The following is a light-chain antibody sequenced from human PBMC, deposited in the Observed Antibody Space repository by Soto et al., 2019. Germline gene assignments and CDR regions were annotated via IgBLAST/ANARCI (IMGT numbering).Light chain of an antibody. V-gene: IGKV3-15*01. Sequence: IVMTQSAVTLSVSPGGRATLSCRARQSISDTLAWYQQKPGQAPRLLIYGASTRAPGFPARFSGSGSGTDFTLTISSLESEYFAVYYCQQYNNWPWTFGQGTKVDIK. CDR3: QQYNNWPWT. CDR2: GAS. CDR1: QSISDT. J-gene: IGKJ1*01.